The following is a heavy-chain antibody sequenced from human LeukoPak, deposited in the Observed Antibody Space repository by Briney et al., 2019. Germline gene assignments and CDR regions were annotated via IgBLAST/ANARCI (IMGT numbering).Heavy chain of an antibody. J-gene: IGHJ4*02. V-gene: IGHV4-4*07. D-gene: IGHD3-10*01. Sequence: SETLSLTCTVSGGSISSYYWSWIREPAGKGLEWIGRIYTSGSTNYNPSLKSRVTMSIETSKNQFSLKLSSVTAADTAVYYCARDGWFGELLDYWGQGTLVIVSS. CDR2: IYTSGST. CDR3: ARDGWFGELLDY. CDR1: GGSISSYY.